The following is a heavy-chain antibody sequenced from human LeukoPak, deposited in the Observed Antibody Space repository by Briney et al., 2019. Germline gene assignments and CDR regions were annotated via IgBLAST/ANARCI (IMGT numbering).Heavy chain of an antibody. Sequence: GGSLRLSCAASGFPISNYWMNWVRQAPGEGLEWVANINQDGSVEHYVDSVKGRLTISRDNTKNSLYLQMNTLRAEDTAVYYCARDCCASGSHDYWGQGALVTVSS. V-gene: IGHV3-7*04. CDR3: ARDCCASGSHDY. D-gene: IGHD3-10*01. J-gene: IGHJ4*02. CDR1: GFPISNYW. CDR2: INQDGSVE.